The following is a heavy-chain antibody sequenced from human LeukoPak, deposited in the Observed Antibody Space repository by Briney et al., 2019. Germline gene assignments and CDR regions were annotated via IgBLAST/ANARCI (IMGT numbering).Heavy chain of an antibody. CDR1: GYTFTGYY. V-gene: IGHV1-2*02. J-gene: IGHJ4*02. CDR3: ARDYDSSGYFSLFDY. Sequence: ASVKVSCKASGYTFTGYYMHWVRQAPGQGLEWMGWINPNSGGTNYAQKFQGRVTMTRDTSISTACMELSRLRSDDTAVYYCARDYDSSGYFSLFDYWGQGTLVTVSS. CDR2: INPNSGGT. D-gene: IGHD3-22*01.